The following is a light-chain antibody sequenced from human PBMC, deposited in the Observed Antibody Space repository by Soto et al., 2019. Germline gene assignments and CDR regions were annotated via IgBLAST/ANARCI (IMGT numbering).Light chain of an antibody. J-gene: IGKJ5*01. CDR3: QQRSNWPIT. V-gene: IGKV3-11*01. CDR2: DKS. Sequence: EIVLTQSPATLSLSPGERATLSCRASQSVSSYFAWYQQKPGQAPRLLIYDKSNRATGIPAMFSGSGSGTDFTLTISSLEPEDCAVYYCQQRSNWPITFGQGTRLEIK. CDR1: QSVSSY.